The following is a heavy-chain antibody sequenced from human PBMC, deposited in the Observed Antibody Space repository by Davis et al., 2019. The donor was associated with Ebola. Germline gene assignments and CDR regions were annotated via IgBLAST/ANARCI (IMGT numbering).Heavy chain of an antibody. V-gene: IGHV4-34*01. CDR2: INHSGST. Sequence: SETLSLTCAVYGGSFSGYYWSWIRQPPGEGLEWIGEINHSGSTNCNPSLKSRVTISVDTSKNQFSLKLTSVTAADTAVYYCARGLGMGWFDSWGQGTPVTVSS. J-gene: IGHJ5*01. CDR3: ARGLGMGWFDS. CDR1: GGSFSGYY.